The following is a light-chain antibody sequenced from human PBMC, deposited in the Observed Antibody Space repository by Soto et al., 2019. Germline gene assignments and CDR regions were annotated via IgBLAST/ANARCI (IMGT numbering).Light chain of an antibody. CDR2: AAS. Sequence: DIPMTQSPSSLSASVGDRVTSTCRARQGIRNDLGWYQQKPGKAPKRLIYAASSLQSGVPSRFSGGGSGTACTITVSSLQPEDFAPYDCLQHNSYPLTFGGGTKVEIK. CDR1: QGIRND. CDR3: LQHNSYPLT. V-gene: IGKV1-17*01. J-gene: IGKJ4*01.